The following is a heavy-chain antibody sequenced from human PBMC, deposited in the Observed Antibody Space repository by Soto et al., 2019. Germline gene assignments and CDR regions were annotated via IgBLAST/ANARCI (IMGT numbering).Heavy chain of an antibody. V-gene: IGHV3-30*18. CDR3: AKPPGSGSYYAFDI. Sequence: GGSLRLSCAASGFTFSSYGMHWVRQAPGKGLEWVAVISYDGSNKYYADSVKGRFTISRDNSKNTLYLQMNSLRAEDTAVYYCAKPPGSGSYYAFDIWGQGTMVTVSS. J-gene: IGHJ3*02. CDR1: GFTFSSYG. D-gene: IGHD3-10*01. CDR2: ISYDGSNK.